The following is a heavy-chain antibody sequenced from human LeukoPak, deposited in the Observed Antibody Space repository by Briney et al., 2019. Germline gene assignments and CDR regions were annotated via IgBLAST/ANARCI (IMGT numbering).Heavy chain of an antibody. CDR3: AKDLNDIFWFDP. CDR1: GGTFSSYA. Sequence: ASVKVSCKASGGTFSSYAISWVRQAPGQGLEWMGGIIPIFGTANYAQKFQGRVTITADESTSTAYMELSSLRSEDTAVYYCAKDLNDIFWFDPWGQGTLVTVSS. CDR2: IIPIFGTA. D-gene: IGHD3-9*01. V-gene: IGHV1-69*13. J-gene: IGHJ5*02.